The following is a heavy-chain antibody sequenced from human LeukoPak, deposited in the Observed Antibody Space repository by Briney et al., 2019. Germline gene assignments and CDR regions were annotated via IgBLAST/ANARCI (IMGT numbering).Heavy chain of an antibody. Sequence: GASVKVSCKASGGTFSGDGFSWVRQAPGQGLEWMGWITPHNGGTNYAQKFQGGVTMTRDTSISTAYMELSRLRSDDTAVYYCARTKNLYPGWFDPWGQGTLVTVSS. J-gene: IGHJ5*02. D-gene: IGHD1-14*01. CDR2: ITPHNGGT. V-gene: IGHV1-2*02. CDR3: ARTKNLYPGWFDP. CDR1: GGTFSGDG.